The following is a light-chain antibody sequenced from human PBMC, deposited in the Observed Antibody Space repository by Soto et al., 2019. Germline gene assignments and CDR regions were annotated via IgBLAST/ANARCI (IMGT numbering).Light chain of an antibody. Sequence: VFNHYPCTRSLSKGERDTLSCRASQSVSNNYLAWYQQKPGQAPRLLIYGASNRATGIPDRFSGSGSGTDFTLTISRLEPEDFAVYYCQQYGSLGTFCQGANVDIK. CDR1: QSVSNNY. CDR3: QQYGSLGT. V-gene: IGKV3-20*01. J-gene: IGKJ1*01. CDR2: GAS.